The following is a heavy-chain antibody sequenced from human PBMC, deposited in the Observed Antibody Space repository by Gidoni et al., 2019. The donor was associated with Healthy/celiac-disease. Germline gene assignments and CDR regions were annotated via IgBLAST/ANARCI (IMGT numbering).Heavy chain of an antibody. CDR2: ISGYNGDT. CDR3: AREGAFHAGGYYYGMDV. V-gene: IGHV1-18*01. Sequence: QVQLVQSGPEVKKPGASVLFSCRASGYIFTSYGVCWVRQAPGQGLEWMGWISGYNGDTNYAQKLQGRVTMTTDISTSTAYMELRSLRSDDTAVYYCAREGAFHAGGYYYGMDVWGQGTSVAVSS. J-gene: IGHJ6*02. CDR1: GYIFTSYG. D-gene: IGHD3-16*01.